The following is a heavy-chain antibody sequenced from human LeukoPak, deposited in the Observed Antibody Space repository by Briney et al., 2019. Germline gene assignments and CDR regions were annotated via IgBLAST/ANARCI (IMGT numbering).Heavy chain of an antibody. Sequence: GATVKISCKASGYTFTDYYMHWVQQAPGKGLEWMGRVDPEDGETIYAEKFQGRVTITADTSTDTAYMELSSLRAEDMALYYCAKASGYSSSWFGQALDYWGQGTLVTVSS. CDR2: VDPEDGET. J-gene: IGHJ4*02. CDR3: AKASGYSSSWFGQALDY. D-gene: IGHD6-13*01. V-gene: IGHV1-69-2*01. CDR1: GYTFTDYY.